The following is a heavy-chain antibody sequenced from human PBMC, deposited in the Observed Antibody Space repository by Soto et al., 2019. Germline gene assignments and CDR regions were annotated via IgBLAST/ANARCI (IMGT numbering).Heavy chain of an antibody. CDR2: IYPGDSET. Sequence: GESLKIYCQGSGYTFTTSWIAWVRQKSGKGLEWMGFIYPGDSETRYNPSFQGQVTISADRSINTAYLQWSALKASDTAIYFCARQGEYCSGDNCFTDFWGQGTLVTVSS. CDR1: GYTFTTSW. CDR3: ARQGEYCSGDNCFTDF. J-gene: IGHJ4*02. D-gene: IGHD2-15*01. V-gene: IGHV5-51*01.